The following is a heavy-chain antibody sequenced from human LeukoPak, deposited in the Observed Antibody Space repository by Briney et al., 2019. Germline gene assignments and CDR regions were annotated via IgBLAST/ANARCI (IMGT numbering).Heavy chain of an antibody. CDR3: ARHDDGDYGEFDY. V-gene: IGHV4-39*01. Sequence: SETLSLTCTVSGGSISSSSYYWGWIRQPPGKDLEWVGSIYYSGSTYYNPSLKSRVTISVDTSKNQFSLKLSSVTAADTAVYYCARHDDGDYGEFDYWGQGTLVTVSS. J-gene: IGHJ4*02. D-gene: IGHD4-17*01. CDR2: IYYSGST. CDR1: GGSISSSSYY.